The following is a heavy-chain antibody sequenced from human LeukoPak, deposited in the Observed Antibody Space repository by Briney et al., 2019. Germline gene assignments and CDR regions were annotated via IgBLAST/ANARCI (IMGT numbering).Heavy chain of an antibody. CDR2: ISYDGSNK. J-gene: IGHJ3*02. CDR1: GFTFSSYA. D-gene: IGHD3-3*01. V-gene: IGHV3-30-3*02. Sequence: GGSLRRSCAASGFTFSSYAMHWVGQAPGKGLEWVAVISYDGSNKYYADSVKGRFTISRDNSKNTLYLQMNSLRAEDTAVYYCAIPGAYYDFWRGQREAFDIWGQGTVVTVSS. CDR3: AIPGAYYDFWRGQREAFDI.